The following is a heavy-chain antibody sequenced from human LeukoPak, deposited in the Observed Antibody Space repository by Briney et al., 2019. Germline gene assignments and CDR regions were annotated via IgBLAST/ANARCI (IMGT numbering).Heavy chain of an antibody. V-gene: IGHV4-30-4*08. CDR3: ARVSPGYYYYMDV. CDR1: GGSISSGDYY. J-gene: IGHJ6*03. CDR2: IYYSGGT. Sequence: PSQTLSLTCTVSGGSISSGDYYWSWIRQPPGKGLEWIGYIYYSGGTYYNPSLKSRVTISVDTSKNQFSLKLSSVTAADTAVYYCARVSPGYYYYMDVWGKGTTVTVSS.